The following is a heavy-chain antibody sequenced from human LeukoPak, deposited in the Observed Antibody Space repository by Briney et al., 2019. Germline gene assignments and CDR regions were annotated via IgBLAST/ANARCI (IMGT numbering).Heavy chain of an antibody. CDR3: ATSSSWYPVSSDH. D-gene: IGHD6-13*01. J-gene: IGHJ4*02. CDR2: INPSGGST. V-gene: IGHV1-46*01. Sequence: ASVKVSCKASGYTFTSYYMHWVRQAPGQGLEWMGIINPSGGSTSYAQKFQGRVTMTRDTSTSTVYMELSSLRPEDTALYYCATSSSWYPVSSDHWGQGTLVTVSS. CDR1: GYTFTSYY.